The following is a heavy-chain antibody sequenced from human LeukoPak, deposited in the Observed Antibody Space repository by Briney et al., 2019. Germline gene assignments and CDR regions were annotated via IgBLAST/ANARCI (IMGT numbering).Heavy chain of an antibody. J-gene: IGHJ5*02. V-gene: IGHV4-59*01. CDR3: AGGPGFYSSGYLNWFDP. D-gene: IGHD3-22*01. CDR1: GGSISSYY. CDR2: ISYSGST. Sequence: SETLSLTCTVSGGSISSYYWSWIRHPPGKGLEWIACISYSGSTKYNPSLKTRVTIAVETSKNQLSLKLSAVTAAETAVYYCAGGPGFYSSGYLNWFDPWGQGTLVTVSS.